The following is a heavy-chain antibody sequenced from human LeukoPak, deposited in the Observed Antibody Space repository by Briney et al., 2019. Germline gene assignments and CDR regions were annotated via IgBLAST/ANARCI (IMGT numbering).Heavy chain of an antibody. CDR1: GGSISSGSYY. CDR2: IYYSGST. J-gene: IGHJ4*02. D-gene: IGHD3-3*01. V-gene: IGHV4-39*07. Sequence: SETLSLTCTVSGGSISSGSYYWGWFRQPPGKGLEWIGSIYYSGSTYYNPSLKSRITVTLDTSKNQFSLKLSSVTAADTAVYYCARDKTFEVVNFFDYWGQGTLVTVSS. CDR3: ARDKTFEVVNFFDY.